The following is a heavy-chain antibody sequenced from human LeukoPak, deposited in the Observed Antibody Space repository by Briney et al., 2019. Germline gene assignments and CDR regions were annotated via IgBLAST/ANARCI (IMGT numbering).Heavy chain of an antibody. Sequence: SETLSLTCTVSGGSISSNYYWGRIRQPPGKGLEWIGSIHYGGSTYYNPSLKSRVTIFVDTSKNQFSLKLSSVTATDTAVYYCARLGYYDSSGYYYYWGQGTLVTVSS. CDR2: IHYGGST. V-gene: IGHV4-39*01. D-gene: IGHD3-22*01. CDR3: ARLGYYDSSGYYYY. J-gene: IGHJ4*02. CDR1: GGSISSNYY.